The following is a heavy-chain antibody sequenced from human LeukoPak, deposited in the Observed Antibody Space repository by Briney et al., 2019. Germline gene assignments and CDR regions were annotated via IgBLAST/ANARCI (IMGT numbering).Heavy chain of an antibody. CDR2: INPNSGGT. V-gene: IGHV1-2*04. Sequence: ASVKVSCKASGYTFTGYYMHWVRQAPGQGLEWMGWINPNSGGTYYAQKFQDWVTLTRDTSISTAYMELSRLRSDDTAVYYCARGGFSGYESAYYYYGMGVWGQGTTVTVSS. CDR3: ARGGFSGYESAYYYYGMGV. D-gene: IGHD5-12*01. CDR1: GYTFTGYY. J-gene: IGHJ6*02.